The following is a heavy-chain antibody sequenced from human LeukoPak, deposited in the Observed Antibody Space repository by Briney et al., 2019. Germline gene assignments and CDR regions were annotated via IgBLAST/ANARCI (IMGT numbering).Heavy chain of an antibody. J-gene: IGHJ3*02. CDR1: GFTFSSYA. D-gene: IGHD2-15*01. Sequence: PGGSLRLSCAASGFTFSSYAMHWVRQAPGKGLEWVAVISYDGSNKYYADSVKGRFTISRDNSKNTLYLQMNSLRAEDTAVYYCVRYCNGGSCYRDAFDIWGQGTMVTVSS. CDR2: ISYDGSNK. CDR3: VRYCNGGSCYRDAFDI. V-gene: IGHV3-30-3*01.